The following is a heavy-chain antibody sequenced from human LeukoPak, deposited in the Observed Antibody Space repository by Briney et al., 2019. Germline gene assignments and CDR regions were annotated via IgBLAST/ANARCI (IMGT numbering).Heavy chain of an antibody. CDR3: AKDGGGYCSGGSCYPDY. CDR1: GFTFSSYA. J-gene: IGHJ4*02. D-gene: IGHD2-15*01. CDR2: ISGSCGST. Sequence: GVSLRLSCAASGFTFSSYAMSWVRQAPGKGLEWVSAISGSCGSTYYADSVKGRFTISRDNSKNTLYLQMNSLRAEDTAVYYCAKDGGGYCSGGSCYPDYWGQGTLVTVSS. V-gene: IGHV3-23*01.